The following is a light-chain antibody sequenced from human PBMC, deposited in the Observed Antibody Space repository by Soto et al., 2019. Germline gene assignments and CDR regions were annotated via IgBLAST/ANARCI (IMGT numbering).Light chain of an antibody. J-gene: IGKJ1*01. V-gene: IGKV3-15*01. CDR3: QQRSNWPWT. CDR1: QSVSSN. CDR2: GAS. Sequence: IGMTQSPATLSVSPGERATLSCRASQSVSSNLAWYQQKPGQAPRLLIYGASTRATGIPARFSGSGSGTEFTLTISSLQSEDFAVYYCQQRSNWPWTFGQGTKVDI.